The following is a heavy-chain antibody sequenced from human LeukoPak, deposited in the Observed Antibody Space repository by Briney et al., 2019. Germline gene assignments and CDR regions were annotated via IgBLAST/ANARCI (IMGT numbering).Heavy chain of an antibody. CDR3: ARARSSGWYFDFDY. CDR1: GGSISSGGYS. V-gene: IGHV4-30-2*01. CDR2: IYHSGST. J-gene: IGHJ4*02. D-gene: IGHD6-19*01. Sequence: PSETLSLTCAVSGGSISSGGYSWSWIRQPPGKGLEWIGCIYHSGSTYYNPSLKSRVTISVDRSKNQFSLKLSSVTAADTAVYYCARARSSGWYFDFDYWGQGTLVTVSS.